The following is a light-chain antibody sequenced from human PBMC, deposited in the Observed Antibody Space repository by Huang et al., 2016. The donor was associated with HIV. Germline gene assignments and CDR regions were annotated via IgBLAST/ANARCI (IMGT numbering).Light chain of an antibody. CDR1: QSVGNT. V-gene: IGKV3-15*01. CDR2: AAS. Sequence: EIVLTPSPSTLSVSPGERATLSCRASQSVGNTLAWYQQKPGQAPRLLMYAASTGATGIPARFSGSGSGTDFTLTISSLQSEDFAVYYCQQYSDWPYTFGQGTKLEIK. J-gene: IGKJ2*01. CDR3: QQYSDWPYT.